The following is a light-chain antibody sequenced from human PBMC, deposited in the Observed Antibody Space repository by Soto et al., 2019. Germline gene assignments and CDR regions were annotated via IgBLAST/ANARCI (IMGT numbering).Light chain of an antibody. V-gene: IGKV1-12*01. Sequence: DIQMTQSPSSVSASVGASLTITCRASQGITSWVAWYQHKPGRPPKLLIYAASRLQSGVPSRFSRSGSGTDFTLTSSSLQPEEFGTYYCQQTSSFPLTLGGGTKVEIK. CDR3: QQTSSFPLT. CDR2: AAS. CDR1: QGITSW. J-gene: IGKJ4*01.